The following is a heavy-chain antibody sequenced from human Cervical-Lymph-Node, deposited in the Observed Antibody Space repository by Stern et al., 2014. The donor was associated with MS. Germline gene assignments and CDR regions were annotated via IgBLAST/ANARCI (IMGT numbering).Heavy chain of an antibody. V-gene: IGHV4-61*02. CDR2: IHDSGST. Sequence: QVQLVQSGPGLVKPSQTLSLTCTVSGGSISSSGYYWSWIRQPADKGLEWIGRIHDSGSTYYHPSLKSRATISMDTAKNQFSLKLPSVTAADTAVYYCATTRWDLFTWNWFDPWGQGTLVTVSS. D-gene: IGHD1-26*01. J-gene: IGHJ5*02. CDR3: ATTRWDLFTWNWFDP. CDR1: GGSISSSGYY.